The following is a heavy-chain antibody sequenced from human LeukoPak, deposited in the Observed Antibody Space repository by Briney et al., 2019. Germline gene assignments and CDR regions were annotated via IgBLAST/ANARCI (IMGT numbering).Heavy chain of an antibody. CDR3: VVSAWGH. CDR2: INNSSKIT. D-gene: IGHD2-8*01. V-gene: IGHV3-48*02. Sequence: GESLRLSCAGSGFSFSDHGMIWVRQAPGKGPEWISYINNSSKITYYADSVKGRFTISRDNARNSLYLQMNSLSDDDTAFYYCVVSAWGHWGQGTLVTVSS. CDR1: GFSFSDHG. J-gene: IGHJ4*02.